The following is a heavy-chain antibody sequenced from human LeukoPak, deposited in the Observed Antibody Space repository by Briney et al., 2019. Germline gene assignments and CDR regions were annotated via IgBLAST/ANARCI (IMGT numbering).Heavy chain of an antibody. CDR1: GFTFSSYS. CDR2: ISNSGSII. J-gene: IGHJ5*02. CDR3: ARRDCDTIKCRGSNWFDP. Sequence: GGSLRLSCAASGFTFSSYSMNWVRQAPGKGLEWVSYISNSGSIIYYADSVKGLFTISRDNAKNSLYLQMNSLRAEDTAVYYCARRDCDTIKCRGSNWFDPWGQGTLVSVSS. D-gene: IGHD3-22*01. V-gene: IGHV3-48*01.